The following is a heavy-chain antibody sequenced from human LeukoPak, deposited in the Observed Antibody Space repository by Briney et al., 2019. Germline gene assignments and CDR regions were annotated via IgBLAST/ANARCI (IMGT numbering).Heavy chain of an antibody. V-gene: IGHV1-2*02. CDR1: GYTFTGQY. CDR3: VRGRQLHLGELFPFAGFFQP. Sequence: ASVTVSCKTSGYTFTGQYLHWVRQAPGQGLEWMGWINPNSGGTKSAQKFQGRVIMTRDTSISTAYMELRSLSSDDTAVYYCVRGRQLHLGELFPFAGFFQPWGQGTLVTVFS. D-gene: IGHD3-16*01. J-gene: IGHJ1*01. CDR2: INPNSGGT.